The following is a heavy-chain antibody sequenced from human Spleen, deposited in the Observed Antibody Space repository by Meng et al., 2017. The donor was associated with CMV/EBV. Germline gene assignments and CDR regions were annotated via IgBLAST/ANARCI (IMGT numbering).Heavy chain of an antibody. Sequence: ASVKVSCKASGYTFTGYYMHWVRQAPGQGLEWMGWINPNRGDTTYAQKFQGRVTMTRDRSISTAYMELSRLRSDDTAVYYCARGPQHGFDIWGQGTTVTVSS. J-gene: IGHJ3*02. D-gene: IGHD2-2*01. V-gene: IGHV1-2*02. CDR2: INPNRGDT. CDR3: ARGPQHGFDI. CDR1: GYTFTGYY.